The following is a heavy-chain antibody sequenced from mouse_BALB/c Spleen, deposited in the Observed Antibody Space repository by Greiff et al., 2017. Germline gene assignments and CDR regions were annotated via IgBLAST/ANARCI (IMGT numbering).Heavy chain of an antibody. D-gene: IGHD1-1*01. CDR3: SRHIGYSSYMDY. V-gene: IGHV5-6-2*01. CDR1: GFTFSSYY. CDR2: INSNGGST. J-gene: IGHJ4*01. Sequence: EVHLVESGGGLVKLGGSLKLSCAASGFTFSSYYMSWVRQTPEKRLELVAAINSNGGSTYYPDTVKGRFTISRDNAKNTLYLQMSSLKSEDTALYYCSRHIGYSSYMDYGGQGTSVTVSS.